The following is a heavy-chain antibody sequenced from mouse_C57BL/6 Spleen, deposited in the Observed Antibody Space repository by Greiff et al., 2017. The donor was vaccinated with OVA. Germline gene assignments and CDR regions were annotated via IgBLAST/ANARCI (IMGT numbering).Heavy chain of an antibody. CDR1: GYSFTGYY. CDR2: INPSTGGT. Sequence: VQLQQSGPELVKPGASVKISCKASGYSFTGYYMNWVKQSPEKSLEWIGEINPSTGGTTYNQKFKAKATLTVDKSSSTAYMQLKSLTSEDSAVYYCARGSGADYGSSYHYAMDYWGQGTSVTVSS. D-gene: IGHD1-1*01. J-gene: IGHJ4*01. CDR3: ARGSGADYGSSYHYAMDY. V-gene: IGHV1-42*01.